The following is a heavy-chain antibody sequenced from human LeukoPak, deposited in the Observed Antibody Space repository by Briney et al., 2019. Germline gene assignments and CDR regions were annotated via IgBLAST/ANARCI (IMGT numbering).Heavy chain of an antibody. CDR2: INPNSGGT. J-gene: IGHJ4*02. D-gene: IGHD6-6*01. V-gene: IGHV1-2*02. Sequence: ASVKVSCKASGYTFTGYDMYWVQPAPGQGLEWMGWINPNSGGTNYAQKFQGRVTMTRDTSISTAYMELSRLRSDDTAVYYCATFEYTSSSLNYWGQGTLATVSS. CDR1: GYTFTGYD. CDR3: ATFEYTSSSLNY.